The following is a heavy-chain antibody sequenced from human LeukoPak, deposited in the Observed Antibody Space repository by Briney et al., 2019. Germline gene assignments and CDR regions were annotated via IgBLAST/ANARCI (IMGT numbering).Heavy chain of an antibody. CDR1: GFSFSSYG. V-gene: IGHV3-33*06. CDR3: AKPTRGSGGSFLIDY. D-gene: IGHD2-15*01. Sequence: GRSLRLSCAASGFSFSSYGMHWVRQSPGKGLEWVAVIWNDGSSKYYVDSVKGRFTISRDNSKNTLYLQMDSLRGDDTAAYYCAKPTRGSGGSFLIDYWGQGTLVTVSS. J-gene: IGHJ4*02. CDR2: IWNDGSSK.